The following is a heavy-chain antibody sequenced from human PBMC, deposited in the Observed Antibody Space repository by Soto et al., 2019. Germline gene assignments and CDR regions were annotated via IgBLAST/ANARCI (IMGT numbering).Heavy chain of an antibody. V-gene: IGHV5-51*01. J-gene: IGHJ6*03. CDR2: IYPGDSDT. CDR3: ARRAGTITNSYYYYFDV. Sequence: PGESLKISCKGSGYNFGSKWIGWVRQMPGKGLEWMVIIYPGDSDTRYSPSFQGQVTISADKSINTAYLQWSSLKASDTAMYYCARRAGTITNSYYYYFDVWAKGTTVTVSS. D-gene: IGHD1-7*01. CDR1: GYNFGSKW.